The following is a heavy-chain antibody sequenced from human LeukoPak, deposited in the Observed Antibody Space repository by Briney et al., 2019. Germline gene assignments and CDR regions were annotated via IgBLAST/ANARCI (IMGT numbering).Heavy chain of an antibody. D-gene: IGHD6-25*01. CDR1: GGSISSYY. J-gene: IGHJ4*02. CDR3: ARAGYSSEMIRFDY. CDR2: IYYSGST. Sequence: SETLSLTCTVSGGSISSYYWSWIRQPPGKGLEWIGYIYYSGSTNYNPSLKSRVTISVDTSKNQFSLKLSSVTAADTAVYYCARAGYSSEMIRFDYWGQGTLVTVSS. V-gene: IGHV4-59*01.